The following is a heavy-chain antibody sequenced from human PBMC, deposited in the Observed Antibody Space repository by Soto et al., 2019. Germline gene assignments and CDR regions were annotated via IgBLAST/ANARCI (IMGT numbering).Heavy chain of an antibody. D-gene: IGHD2-21*01. CDR1: GAALNIGNYY. CDR2: IYVTGAV. Sequence: SETLSLTCSVSGAALNIGNYYWSWIRQVPGKGLEWIGHIYVTGAVDYNPSLRDRIAISQDTSERQFSLNLRLVTAADTAVYYCARLRIATNNYKWFDPWGQGNLVTVSS. V-gene: IGHV4-31*03. CDR3: ARLRIATNNYKWFDP. J-gene: IGHJ5*02.